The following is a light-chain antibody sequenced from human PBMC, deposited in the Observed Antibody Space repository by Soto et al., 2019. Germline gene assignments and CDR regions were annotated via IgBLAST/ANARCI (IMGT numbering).Light chain of an antibody. CDR3: SSYTSSRTGV. CDR1: SSDVGGYNY. V-gene: IGLV2-14*01. Sequence: QSALTQPASVSGSPGQSITISCTGTSSDVGGYNYVSWYQQHPGKAPKLMIYEVSSRPSGVSNRFSGSKSGNTASLTISGLQAEDEADYYCSSYTSSRTGVIGGGTKVTVL. J-gene: IGLJ3*02. CDR2: EVS.